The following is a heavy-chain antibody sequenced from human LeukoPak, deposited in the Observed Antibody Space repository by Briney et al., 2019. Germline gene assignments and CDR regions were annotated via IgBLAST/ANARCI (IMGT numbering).Heavy chain of an antibody. CDR1: GFTFSSYS. D-gene: IGHD3-10*01. V-gene: IGHV3-21*01. Sequence: PGGSLRLSCAASGFTFSSYSMNWVRQAPGKGLEWVSSISSSSSYIYYADSVKGRFTISRDNAKNSLYLQMNSLRAEDTAVYYCARDLPLLWFGELGYYYYGMDVWGQGTTVTVSS. J-gene: IGHJ6*02. CDR3: ARDLPLLWFGELGYYYYGMDV. CDR2: ISSSSSYI.